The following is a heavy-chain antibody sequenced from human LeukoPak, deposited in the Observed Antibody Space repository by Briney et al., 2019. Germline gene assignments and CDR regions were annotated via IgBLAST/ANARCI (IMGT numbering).Heavy chain of an antibody. J-gene: IGHJ4*02. CDR2: ISAYNGNT. D-gene: IGHD4-11*01. V-gene: IGHV1-18*01. Sequence: ASVKVSCKASGGTFSSYAISWVRQAPGQGLGWMGWISAYNGNTNYAQKLQGRVTMTTDTSTSTAYMELRSLRSDDTAVYYCARYSSGATGYWGQGTLVTVSS. CDR3: ARYSSGATGY. CDR1: GGTFSSYA.